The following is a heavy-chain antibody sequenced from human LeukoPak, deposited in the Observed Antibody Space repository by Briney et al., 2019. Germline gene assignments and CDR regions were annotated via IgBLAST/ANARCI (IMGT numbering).Heavy chain of an antibody. Sequence: PGGSLRLSCAASGFTFSSYTMIWLRQAPGKGREGVVAISSSSRDIFYADSVKGRFSIYRDNTHNSLSLRMNSLGAEDTAVYYCVREAAATLFDYWGQGTLVTVSS. V-gene: IGHV3-21*01. CDR2: ISSSSRDI. D-gene: IGHD1-26*01. CDR1: GFTFSSYT. J-gene: IGHJ4*02. CDR3: VREAAATLFDY.